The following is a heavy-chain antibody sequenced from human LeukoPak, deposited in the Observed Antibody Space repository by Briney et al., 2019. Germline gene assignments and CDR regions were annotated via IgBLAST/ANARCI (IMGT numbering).Heavy chain of an antibody. V-gene: IGHV4-59*01. D-gene: IGHD3-22*01. Sequence: SETLSLTCTVSGGSISSYYWSWIRQPPGKGLEWIGYIYYSGSTNYNPSLKSRVTISVDTSKNQFSLKLSSVTAADTAVYYCARDPHPPLYYYDSSGYYYWDQWFDPWGQGTLVTVSS. CDR2: IYYSGST. CDR1: GGSISSYY. CDR3: ARDPHPPLYYYDSSGYYYWDQWFDP. J-gene: IGHJ5*02.